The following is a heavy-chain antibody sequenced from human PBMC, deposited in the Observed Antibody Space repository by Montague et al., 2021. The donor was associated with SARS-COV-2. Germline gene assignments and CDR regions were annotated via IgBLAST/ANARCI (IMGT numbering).Heavy chain of an antibody. Sequence: TLSLTCTVSGGSISSGSYYWSWIRQPAGKGLEWIGRIYTSGSTNYNTYLKSRVTISVDTSKNQFSLKLSSVTAADTAVYYCARDPLYYYDSSGLLLDWYFDLWGRGTLVTVSS. CDR2: IYTSGST. CDR3: ARDPLYYYDSSGLLLDWYFDL. CDR1: GGSISSGSYY. V-gene: IGHV4-61*02. J-gene: IGHJ2*01. D-gene: IGHD3-22*01.